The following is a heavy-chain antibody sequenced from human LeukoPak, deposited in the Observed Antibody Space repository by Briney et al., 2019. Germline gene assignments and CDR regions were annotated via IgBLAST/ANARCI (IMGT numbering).Heavy chain of an antibody. J-gene: IGHJ5*02. Sequence: GGSLRLSCASSGFTFSTYGMHWVRQAPGKGLDWVTFIRYDGSNKYYADSVKGRFTISRDNSKNMLYLQMNSLRAEDTAVYYCAKSADYVWGSYRSNWFDPWGQGTLVTVSS. V-gene: IGHV3-30*02. D-gene: IGHD3-16*02. CDR2: IRYDGSNK. CDR1: GFTFSTYG. CDR3: AKSADYVWGSYRSNWFDP.